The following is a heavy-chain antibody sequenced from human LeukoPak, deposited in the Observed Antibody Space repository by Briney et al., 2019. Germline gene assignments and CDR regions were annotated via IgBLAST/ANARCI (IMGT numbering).Heavy chain of an antibody. V-gene: IGHV3-7*01. D-gene: IGHD4/OR15-4a*01. CDR1: GFTFSSYW. Sequence: GGSLRLSCAASGFTFSSYWMSWVRQAPGKGLEWVANIKQDGSEKYYVDSVKGRFTISRDNAENSLYLQMNSLRAEDTAVYYCARFAVLYYMDVWGKGTTVTVSS. CDR2: IKQDGSEK. CDR3: ARFAVLYYMDV. J-gene: IGHJ6*03.